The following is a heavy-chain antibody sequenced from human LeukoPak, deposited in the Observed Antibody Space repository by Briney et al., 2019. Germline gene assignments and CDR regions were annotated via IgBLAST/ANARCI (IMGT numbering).Heavy chain of an antibody. D-gene: IGHD6-19*01. J-gene: IGHJ4*02. CDR3: AKESSGGWYFDY. V-gene: IGHV3-23*01. CDR2: IPASGGST. Sequence: GGSLRLSCVASGFTFSSNVMIWVRQAPGKGLEWVSSIPASGGSTYYADSVKGRFTTSRDNSKNSLYLQMNSLRAEDTAVYYCAKESSGGWYFDYWGQGTLVTVSS. CDR1: GFTFSSNV.